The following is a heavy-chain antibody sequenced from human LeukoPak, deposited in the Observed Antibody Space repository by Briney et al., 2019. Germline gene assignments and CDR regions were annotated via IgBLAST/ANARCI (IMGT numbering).Heavy chain of an antibody. CDR2: IYSGGST. CDR1: GFXVSSNY. D-gene: IGHD3-22*01. J-gene: IGHJ4*02. Sequence: GGSLRLSCAASGFXVSSNYISWVRQAPGKGLEWVSVIYSGGSTYYADSVKGRFTISRDNSKNTLYLQMNSLRAEDTAVYYCARDYYYDSSGYYGDYWGQGTLVTVSS. CDR3: ARDYYYDSSGYYGDY. V-gene: IGHV3-53*01.